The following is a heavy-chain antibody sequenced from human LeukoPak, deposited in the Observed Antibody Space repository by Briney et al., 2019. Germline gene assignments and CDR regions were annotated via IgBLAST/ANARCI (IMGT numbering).Heavy chain of an antibody. CDR2: ISSSSSYI. CDR1: GFTFSSYS. Sequence: KAGGSLRLSCAASGFTFSSYSMNWVRQAPGKGLEWVSSISSSSSYIYYADLVKGRFTISRDNAKNSLYLQMNSLRAEDTAVYYCASHTGRYYYGSGSYYFDYWGQGTLVTVSS. D-gene: IGHD3-10*01. CDR3: ASHTGRYYYGSGSYYFDY. J-gene: IGHJ4*02. V-gene: IGHV3-21*01.